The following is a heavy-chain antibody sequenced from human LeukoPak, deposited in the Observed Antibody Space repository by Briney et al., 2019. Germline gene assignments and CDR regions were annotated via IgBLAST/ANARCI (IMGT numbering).Heavy chain of an antibody. V-gene: IGHV1-2*02. Sequence: ASVKVSCKTSRYTFTGYYMHWVRQAPGQGLEWMGWINPNSGGTNYAQKFQGRVTITADESTSTACMELSSLRSEDTAVYYCARGRLGGYYGSGAPDYWGQGTLVTVSS. J-gene: IGHJ4*02. CDR2: INPNSGGT. D-gene: IGHD3-10*01. CDR3: ARGRLGGYYGSGAPDY. CDR1: RYTFTGYY.